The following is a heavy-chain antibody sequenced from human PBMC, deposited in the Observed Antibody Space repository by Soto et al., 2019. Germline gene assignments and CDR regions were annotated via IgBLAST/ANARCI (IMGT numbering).Heavy chain of an antibody. D-gene: IGHD5-18*01. V-gene: IGHV4-59*01. CDR2: IYYSGST. CDR3: ATGRIQLWYPFDY. CDR1: GGSISSYY. Sequence: SETLSLTCTVSGGSISSYYWSWIRQPPGKGLEWIGYIYYSGSTNYNPSLKSRVTISVDTSKNQFSLKLSSVTAADTAVYYCATGRIQLWYPFDYWGQGTLVTIS. J-gene: IGHJ4*02.